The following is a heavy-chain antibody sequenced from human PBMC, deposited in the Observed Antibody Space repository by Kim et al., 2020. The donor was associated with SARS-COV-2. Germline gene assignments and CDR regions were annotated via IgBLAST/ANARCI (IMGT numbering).Heavy chain of an antibody. V-gene: IGHV3-21*06. J-gene: IGHJ3*02. Sequence: ASVKGRFTVSRDNTQNSLFLQMNSLRAEDAGIYYCAREGGRGSRLMGALDIWGQGTVVTVSS. CDR3: AREGGRGSRLMGALDI. D-gene: IGHD5-12*01.